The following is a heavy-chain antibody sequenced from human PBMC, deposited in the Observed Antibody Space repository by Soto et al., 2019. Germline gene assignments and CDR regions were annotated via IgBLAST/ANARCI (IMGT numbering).Heavy chain of an antibody. V-gene: IGHV2-70*01. D-gene: IGHD6-13*01. CDR1: GFSLTTSAMC. CDR3: ARVDYSSSWPLSDY. CDR2: IDWDDDK. J-gene: IGHJ4*02. Sequence: ESGPTLVNPTQTLTLTCTFSGFSLTTSAMCVSWIRQPPGKALEWLALIDWDDDKYYSTSLRTRLTISKDTSKNQVVLTMTNMDPVDTATYFCARVDYSSSWPLSDYWGQGTLVTVSS.